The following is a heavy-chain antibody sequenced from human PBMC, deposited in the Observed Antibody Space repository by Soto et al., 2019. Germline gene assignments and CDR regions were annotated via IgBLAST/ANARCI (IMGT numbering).Heavy chain of an antibody. Sequence: QLQLQESGPGLVRTSETLSLTCTVSGGSISDNNYYWGWIRQHPGKGLERIGSIHSSGSTYYNSSHKSRDTRTVDTSKNQFSLKLSSLTAADTAVYYCASQIIVPGRRGYYFESWGQGTLVTGSS. V-gene: IGHV4-39*01. CDR2: IHSSGST. J-gene: IGHJ4*02. D-gene: IGHD6-19*01. CDR1: GGSISDNNYY. CDR3: ASQIIVPGRRGYYFES.